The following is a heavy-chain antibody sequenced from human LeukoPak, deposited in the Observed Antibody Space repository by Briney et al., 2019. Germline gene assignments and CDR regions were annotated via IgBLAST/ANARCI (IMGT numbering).Heavy chain of an antibody. D-gene: IGHD2-15*01. CDR2: IKQDGSEK. Sequence: GGSLRLSCAASGFTFSSYWMSWVRQAPGKGLEWVANIKQDGSEKYYVDSVRGRFTISRDNAKNSLYLQMNSLRAEDTAVYYCARAPRYCSGGSCRSWGQGTLVTVSS. J-gene: IGHJ4*02. V-gene: IGHV3-7*01. CDR3: ARAPRYCSGGSCRS. CDR1: GFTFSSYW.